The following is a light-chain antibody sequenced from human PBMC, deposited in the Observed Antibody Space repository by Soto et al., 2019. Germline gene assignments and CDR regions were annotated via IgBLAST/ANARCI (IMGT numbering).Light chain of an antibody. CDR2: DAS. J-gene: IGKJ4*01. CDR1: QSISN. CDR3: QQYHGWPLT. V-gene: IGKV3-15*01. Sequence: EIVMTQSPATLSVSPGETATLSCRAGQSISNLAWYQQKPGQAPRLLIYDASTRATGIPARFSGSGSGTEFTLTISSLQSEDFAVYYCQQYHGWPLTFGGGTKVDIK.